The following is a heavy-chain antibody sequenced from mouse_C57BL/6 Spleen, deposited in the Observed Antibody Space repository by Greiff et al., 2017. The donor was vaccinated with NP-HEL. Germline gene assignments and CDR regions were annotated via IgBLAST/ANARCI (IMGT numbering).Heavy chain of an antibody. CDR2: INPNNGGT. Sequence: EVQLQQSGPELVKPGASVKMSCKASGYTFTDYNMHWVKQSHGKSLEWIGYINPNNGGTSYNQKFKGKATLTVNKSSSTAYMELRSLTSEDSAVYYCARGALRPGRFAYWGQGTLVTVSA. J-gene: IGHJ3*01. CDR3: ARGALRPGRFAY. D-gene: IGHD2-12*01. V-gene: IGHV1-22*01. CDR1: GYTFTDYN.